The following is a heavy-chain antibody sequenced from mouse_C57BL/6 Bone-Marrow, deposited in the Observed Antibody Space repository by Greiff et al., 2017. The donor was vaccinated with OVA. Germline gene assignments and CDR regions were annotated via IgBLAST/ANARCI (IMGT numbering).Heavy chain of an antibody. V-gene: IGHV7-1*01. CDR1: GFTFSDFY. CDR3: ARDAPRGGWYFDG. Sequence: EVQLVESGGGLVQSGRSLRLSCATSGFTFSDFYMEWVRQAPGKGLEWIAASRNKANDYTTEYSASVKGRFIVSRDTSQSILYLQMNALRAEDTAIYYCARDAPRGGWYFDGWGTGTTVTVSS. CDR2: SRNKANDYTT. J-gene: IGHJ1*03.